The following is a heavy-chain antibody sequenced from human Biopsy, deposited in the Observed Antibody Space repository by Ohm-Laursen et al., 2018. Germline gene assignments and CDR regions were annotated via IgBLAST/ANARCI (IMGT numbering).Heavy chain of an antibody. CDR1: GDSISTYY. D-gene: IGHD3-22*01. J-gene: IGHJ2*01. CDR3: ARDRGYYSDRTVPGYFDL. Sequence: SDTLSLTRTVSGDSISTYYWSWIRQPPGKGLQWIGYIYYTGNTDYNPSLQSRVTISVDTSKNHFSLRLRSMTHADTAMYYCARDRGYYSDRTVPGYFDLWGRGTLVTVSS. V-gene: IGHV4-59*01. CDR2: IYYTGNT.